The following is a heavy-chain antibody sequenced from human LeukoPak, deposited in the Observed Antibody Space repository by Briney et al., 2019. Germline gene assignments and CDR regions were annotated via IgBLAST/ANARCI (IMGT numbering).Heavy chain of an antibody. Sequence: SVKASCKASGGTFSSYAISWVRQAHGQGLEWMGRIIPIFGIANYAQKFQGRVTITADKSTSTAYMELSSLRSEDTAVYYCARGHCSGGSCYRAPQRPNWFDPWGQGTLVTVSS. CDR2: IIPIFGIA. CDR1: GGTFSSYA. J-gene: IGHJ5*02. CDR3: ARGHCSGGSCYRAPQRPNWFDP. D-gene: IGHD2-15*01. V-gene: IGHV1-69*04.